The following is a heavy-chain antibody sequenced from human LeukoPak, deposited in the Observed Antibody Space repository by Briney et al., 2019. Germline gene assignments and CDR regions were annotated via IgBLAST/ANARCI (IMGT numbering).Heavy chain of an antibody. V-gene: IGHV4-61*01. CDR1: GGSVSSDPYY. CDR2: IYYSGNA. CDR3: ARDRPGQGGTYD. J-gene: IGHJ4*02. D-gene: IGHD1-26*01. Sequence: ETLSLTCTVSGGSVSSDPYYWSWIRQPPGKGLEWVGYIYYSGNANYNPSLKSRVTISVDTSKNQFSLNLSSVTAADTAVYYCARDRPGQGGTYDWGQGTLVTVSS.